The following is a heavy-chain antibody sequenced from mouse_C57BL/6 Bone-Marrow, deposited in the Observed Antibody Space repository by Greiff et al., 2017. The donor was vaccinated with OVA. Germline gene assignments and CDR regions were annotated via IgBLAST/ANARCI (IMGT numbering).Heavy chain of an antibody. V-gene: IGHV7-3*01. CDR3: ARYCYGIAMDY. CDR2: IRNKANGYTT. Sequence: EVKVVESGGGLVQPGGSLSLSCAASGFTFTDYYMSWVRQPPGKALEWLGFIRNKANGYTTEYSVSVKGRFTISRDNSQSILYLQMNALRAEDSATYYCARYCYGIAMDYWGQGTSVTVSS. J-gene: IGHJ4*01. D-gene: IGHD1-1*01. CDR1: GFTFTDYY.